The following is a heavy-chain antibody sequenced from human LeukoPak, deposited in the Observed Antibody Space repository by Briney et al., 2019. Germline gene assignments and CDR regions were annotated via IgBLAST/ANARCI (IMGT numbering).Heavy chain of an antibody. Sequence: SGGSLRLSCAASGFTFSSYSMNWVRQAPGKGLEWVSYISSSSSTIYYADSVKGRFTISRDNAKNSLYLQMNSLRAEDTAVYYCARDSQWAIVVGSGFDYWGQGTLVTVSS. CDR2: ISSSSSTI. CDR3: ARDSQWAIVVGSGFDY. V-gene: IGHV3-48*01. D-gene: IGHD2-15*01. J-gene: IGHJ4*02. CDR1: GFTFSSYS.